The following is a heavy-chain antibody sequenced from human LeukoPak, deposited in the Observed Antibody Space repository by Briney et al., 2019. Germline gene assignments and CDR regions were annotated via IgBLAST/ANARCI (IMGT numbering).Heavy chain of an antibody. D-gene: IGHD3-22*01. J-gene: IGHJ1*01. CDR2: ISQSART. V-gene: IGHV4-4*02. CDR1: GGSISNNW. Sequence: SETLSLTCAVTGGSISNNWWTWVRQPPGKGLEWIWEISQSARTNYNPSLKSRVTMSIDKSRNQFSLRMSSVTAADTAVYYCAGVRLGSSGFSEYFEHWGQGTLVTVSS. CDR3: AGVRLGSSGFSEYFEH.